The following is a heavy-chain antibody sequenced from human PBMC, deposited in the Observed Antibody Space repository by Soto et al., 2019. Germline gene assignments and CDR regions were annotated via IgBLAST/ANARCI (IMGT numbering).Heavy chain of an antibody. Sequence: GSLRLSCAASGFTFSSYGMHWVRQAPGKGLEWVAVISYDGSNKYYADSVKGRFTISRDNSKNTLYLQMNSLRAEDTAVYYCAKVRGSGFYYYYGMDVWGQGTTVTVSS. D-gene: IGHD6-19*01. J-gene: IGHJ6*02. CDR3: AKVRGSGFYYYYGMDV. CDR1: GFTFSSYG. CDR2: ISYDGSNK. V-gene: IGHV3-30*18.